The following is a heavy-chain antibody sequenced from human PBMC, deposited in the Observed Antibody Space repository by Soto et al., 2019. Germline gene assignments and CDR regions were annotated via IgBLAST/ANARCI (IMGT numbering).Heavy chain of an antibody. V-gene: IGHV3-23*01. J-gene: IGHJ4*02. CDR1: GFTFSSYA. CDR3: AKRSSSSTFDY. CDR2: ISGSDDST. D-gene: IGHD6-6*01. Sequence: EVQLLESGGGLVQPGESLRLSCAASGFTFSSYAMSWVRQAPGKGLEWVSVISGSDDSTYYADSVKGRFTISRDNSKNTLYLQMNSLRAEYTAVYYCAKRSSSSTFDYWGQGTLFTVSS.